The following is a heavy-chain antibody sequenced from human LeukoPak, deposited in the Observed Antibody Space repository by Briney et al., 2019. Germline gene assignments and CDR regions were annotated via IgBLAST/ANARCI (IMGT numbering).Heavy chain of an antibody. CDR3: AREVRNWFDP. Sequence: GGSLRLSCAASGFTFSDYYMTWIRQAPGKGLEWVSYIGGSGSPIYYADSVKGRFTISRDNAKKSLYLQMNSLQAEDTAVYYCAREVRNWFDPWGQGTLVTVSS. CDR2: IGGSGSPI. CDR1: GFTFSDYY. J-gene: IGHJ5*02. V-gene: IGHV3-11*01.